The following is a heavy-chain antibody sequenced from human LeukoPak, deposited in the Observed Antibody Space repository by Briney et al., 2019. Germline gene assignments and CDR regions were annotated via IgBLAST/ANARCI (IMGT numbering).Heavy chain of an antibody. CDR2: ISGSGGST. J-gene: IGHJ3*02. Sequence: PSGGSLRLSCAASGSTFSSYAMSWVRQAPGKGLEWVSAISGSGGSTYYADSVKGRFTISRDNSKNTLYLQMNSLRAEDTAVYYCAKGEVGATLPLFAFDIWGQGTMVTVSS. V-gene: IGHV3-23*01. D-gene: IGHD1-26*01. CDR1: GSTFSSYA. CDR3: AKGEVGATLPLFAFDI.